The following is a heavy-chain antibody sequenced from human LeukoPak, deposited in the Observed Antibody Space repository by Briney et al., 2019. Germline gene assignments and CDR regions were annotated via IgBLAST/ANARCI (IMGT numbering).Heavy chain of an antibody. D-gene: IGHD3-9*01. J-gene: IGHJ4*02. Sequence: SETLSLTCSVSGGSVTSTTYYWGWIRPPPGGGLVWVANVYYTGSTYSNPSLKRRVTMSVDTTKNQFSLTMTSVTAAATAVYYCARLRKGRDFDYIFDYWGQGTLATVSS. CDR3: ARLRKGRDFDYIFDY. CDR1: GGSVTSTTYY. V-gene: IGHV4-39*01. CDR2: VYYTGST.